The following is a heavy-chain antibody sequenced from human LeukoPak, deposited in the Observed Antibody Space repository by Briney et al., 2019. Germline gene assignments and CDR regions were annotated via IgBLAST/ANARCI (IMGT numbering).Heavy chain of an antibody. CDR1: GFTFSSYA. V-gene: IGHV3-23*03. CDR3: ARGSGGFDY. CDR2: TNNDGTTK. Sequence: GGSLRLSCAASGFTFSSYAMSWVRQAPGKGLVWVSFTNNDGTTKAYAGSVTGRFTIFRDNAKNTVDLQMNSLSAEDTAVYYCARGSGGFDYWGQGSLVTVSS. D-gene: IGHD6-19*01. J-gene: IGHJ4*02.